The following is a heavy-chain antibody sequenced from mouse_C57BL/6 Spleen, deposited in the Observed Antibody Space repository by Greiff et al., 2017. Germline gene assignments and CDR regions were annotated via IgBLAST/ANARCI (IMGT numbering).Heavy chain of an antibody. CDR3: ARRPGSSYDWYFDV. D-gene: IGHD1-1*01. Sequence: EVKLQESGGGLVKPGGSLKLSCAASGFTFSSYAMSWVRQTPEKRLEWVATISDGGSYTYYPDNVKGRFTISRDNAKNNLYLQMSHLKSEDTAMYYCARRPGSSYDWYFDVWGTGTTVTVSS. CDR1: GFTFSSYA. CDR2: ISDGGSYT. V-gene: IGHV5-4*03. J-gene: IGHJ1*03.